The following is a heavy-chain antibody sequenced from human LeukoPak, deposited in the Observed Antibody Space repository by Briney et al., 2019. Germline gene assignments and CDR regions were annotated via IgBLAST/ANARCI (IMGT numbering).Heavy chain of an antibody. J-gene: IGHJ4*02. V-gene: IGHV4-34*01. D-gene: IGHD3-9*01. CDR1: GGSFSGYY. CDR3: ARPTIFEYYFDS. Sequence: PSETLSLTCAVYGGSFSGYYWSWIRQPPGKGLEWIGEINHSGSTNYNPSLKSRVTMSVDTSKNQFSLKLSSVTAADTAVYYCARPTIFEYYFDSWGQGTLVTVSS. CDR2: INHSGST.